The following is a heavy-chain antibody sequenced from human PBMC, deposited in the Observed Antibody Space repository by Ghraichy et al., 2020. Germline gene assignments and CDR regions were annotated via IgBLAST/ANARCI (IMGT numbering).Heavy chain of an antibody. CDR1: GASISSGGHF. V-gene: IGHV4-31*03. CDR3: ARGTSSSAAYSMDV. D-gene: IGHD6-6*01. Sequence: SETLSLTCTVSGASISSGGHFWSWIRQHPGKGLECIGHIYNTGSTYYNPSLKSRVSISVDTSKNQSSLKLSAVTAADTAVYYCARGTSSSAAYSMDVWGQGTTVTGSS. J-gene: IGHJ6*02. CDR2: IYNTGST.